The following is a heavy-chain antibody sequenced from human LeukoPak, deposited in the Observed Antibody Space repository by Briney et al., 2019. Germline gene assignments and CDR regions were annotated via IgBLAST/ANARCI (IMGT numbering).Heavy chain of an antibody. CDR3: ARGHRRSYYYYYYMDV. CDR2: INHSGST. CDR1: GGSFSGYY. J-gene: IGHJ6*03. Sequence: PSETLSLTCAVYGGSFSGYYWSWIRQPPGKGLEWIGEINHSGSTHYNPSLKSRVTISVDTSKNQFSLKLSSVTAADTAVYYCARGHRRSYYYYYYMDVWGKGTTVTVSS. V-gene: IGHV4-34*01.